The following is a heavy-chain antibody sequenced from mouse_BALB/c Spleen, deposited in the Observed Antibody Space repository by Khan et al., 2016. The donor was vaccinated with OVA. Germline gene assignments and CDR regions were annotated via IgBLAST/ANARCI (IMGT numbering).Heavy chain of an antibody. CDR2: INTYTGEP. CDR3: ASPPIFSDTLAY. J-gene: IGHJ4*01. Sequence: QIQLVQSGPELKKPGETVKISCKASGYSFRNFGMNWVKEAPGKGLEWMGWINTYTGEPTYDDDFKGRFAFSLETSASTAYLQISNHTNEVTATDCGASPPIFSDTLAYWGQGTSVTVSA. CDR1: GYSFRNFG. V-gene: IGHV9-3-1*01.